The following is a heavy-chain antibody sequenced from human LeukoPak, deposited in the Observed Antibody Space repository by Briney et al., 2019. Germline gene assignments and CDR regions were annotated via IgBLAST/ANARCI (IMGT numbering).Heavy chain of an antibody. J-gene: IGHJ5*02. CDR1: GGTFSSYA. CDR3: ARDSIPTSIVGATEWFDP. V-gene: IGHV1-69*05. Sequence: ASVKVSCKASGGTFSSYAISWVRQAPGQGLEWMGGIIPIFGTADYAQKFQGRVTITTDESTSTAYMELSSLRSEDTAVYYCARDSIPTSIVGATEWFDPWGQGTLVTVSS. CDR2: IIPIFGTA. D-gene: IGHD1-26*01.